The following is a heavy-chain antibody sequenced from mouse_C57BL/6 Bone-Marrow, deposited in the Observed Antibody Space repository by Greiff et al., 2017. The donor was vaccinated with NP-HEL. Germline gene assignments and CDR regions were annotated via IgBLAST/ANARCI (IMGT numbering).Heavy chain of an antibody. J-gene: IGHJ4*01. CDR1: GYTFTSYW. D-gene: IGHD1-1*01. V-gene: IGHV1-72*01. Sequence: VQLQQPGAELVKPGASVKLSCKASGYTFTSYWMHWVKQRPGRGLEWIGRIDPNSGGTKYNEKFKSKATLTADKPSSTAYMQLSSLTSEDSAAYYCAGHYYASSYAYYAMDYWGQGTSVTVSS. CDR2: IDPNSGGT. CDR3: AGHYYASSYAYYAMDY.